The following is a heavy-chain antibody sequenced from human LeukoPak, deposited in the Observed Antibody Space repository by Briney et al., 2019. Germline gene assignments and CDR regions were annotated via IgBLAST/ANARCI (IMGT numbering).Heavy chain of an antibody. V-gene: IGHV1-18*01. CDR1: GYTFTSYG. J-gene: IGHJ5*02. D-gene: IGHD2-15*01. Sequence: ASVKVSCKASGYTFTSYGISWVRQAPGQGLEWMGWISAYNGNTNYAQKLQGRVTMTTDTYTSTAHMELRSLRSDDTAVYYCARDPRRYCSGGSCPNYRNWFDPWGQGTLVTVSS. CDR2: ISAYNGNT. CDR3: ARDPRRYCSGGSCPNYRNWFDP.